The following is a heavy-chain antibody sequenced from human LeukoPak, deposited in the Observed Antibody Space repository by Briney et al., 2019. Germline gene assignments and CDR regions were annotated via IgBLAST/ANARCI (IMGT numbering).Heavy chain of an antibody. CDR1: GGSFSGYY. CDR2: INHSGST. J-gene: IGHJ3*02. V-gene: IGHV4-34*01. Sequence: SETLSLTCAVYGGSFSGYYWSWIRQPPGKGLEWIGEINHSGSTYYNASLKSRVTISVDMSKNQFSLRLTSVTAADTAVYCCAREATPLSAFDIWGQGTMVTVSS. CDR3: AREATPLSAFDI.